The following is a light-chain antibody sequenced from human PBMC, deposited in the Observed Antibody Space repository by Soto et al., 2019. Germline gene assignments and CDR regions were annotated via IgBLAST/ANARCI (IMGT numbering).Light chain of an antibody. J-gene: IGLJ1*01. CDR2: GNS. Sequence: QSVLTQPPSVSGAPGQRVTISCTGSSSNIGAGYDVHWYRQLPGTAPKLLIYGNSNRPSGVPDRFSGSKSGNTASLTVSGLQAEDEGDYYCFSYADTNNFVFGSGTKLTVL. CDR3: FSYADTNNFV. CDR1: SSNIGAGYD. V-gene: IGLV1-40*01.